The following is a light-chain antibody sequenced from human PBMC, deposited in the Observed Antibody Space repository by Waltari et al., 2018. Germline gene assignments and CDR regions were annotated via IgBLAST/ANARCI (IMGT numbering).Light chain of an antibody. Sequence: QSALTQPASVSGSPGQSITISCTGTSSDIGAYNFVSWYQKHPGKAPKFMIYDVNNRPSGVSSRVSGSKSGNTASLTISGLQAEDEADYYCSSYTTGSTRYVFGSGTKVTVL. V-gene: IGLV2-14*03. CDR3: SSYTTGSTRYV. J-gene: IGLJ1*01. CDR1: SSDIGAYNF. CDR2: DVN.